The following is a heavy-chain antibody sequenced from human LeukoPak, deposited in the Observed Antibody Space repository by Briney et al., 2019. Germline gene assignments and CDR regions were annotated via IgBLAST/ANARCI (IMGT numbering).Heavy chain of an antibody. Sequence: GGSLRLSCAASGLRFSTYSMTWVRQAPGKGLEWISYISSSSGTIYYLDSVKGRFTISRDNAKDSLYLQMNSLRAEDTAVYYCARDLTGNVLDYWGQGTLVTVSS. D-gene: IGHD3-10*01. CDR3: ARDLTGNVLDY. V-gene: IGHV3-48*01. CDR1: GLRFSTYS. CDR2: ISSSSGTI. J-gene: IGHJ4*02.